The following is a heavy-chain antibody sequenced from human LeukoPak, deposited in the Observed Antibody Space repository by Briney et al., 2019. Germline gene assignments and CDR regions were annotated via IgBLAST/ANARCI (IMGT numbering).Heavy chain of an antibody. CDR3: ARLWEYCSSTSCYYFDY. CDR1: GGSISSSSYY. V-gene: IGHV4-39*01. Sequence: PSETLSLTCTVSGGSISSSSYYWGWIRQPPGRGLEWIGSIYYSGSTYYNPSFKSRVTISVDTSKNQFSLKLSSVTAADTAVYYCARLWEYCSSTSCYYFDYWGQGTLVTVSS. D-gene: IGHD2-2*01. J-gene: IGHJ4*02. CDR2: IYYSGST.